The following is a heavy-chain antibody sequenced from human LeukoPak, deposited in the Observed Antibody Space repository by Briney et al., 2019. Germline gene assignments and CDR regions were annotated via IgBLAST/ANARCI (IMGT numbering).Heavy chain of an antibody. CDR3: ARKPIVNSAWYYFDY. J-gene: IGHJ4*02. CDR2: IYHSGST. V-gene: IGHV4-38-2*02. Sequence: SETLSLTCTVSGYSISSGYYWGWIRQPPGKGLEWNGSIYHSGSTYYNRSLKSRVTISVDTSKNQFSLKLSSVTAADTAVYYCARKPIVNSAWYYFDYWGQGTLVTVSS. D-gene: IGHD3-22*01. CDR1: GYSISSGYY.